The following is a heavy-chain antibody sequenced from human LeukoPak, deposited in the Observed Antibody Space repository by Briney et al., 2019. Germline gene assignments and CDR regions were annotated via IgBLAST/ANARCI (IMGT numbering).Heavy chain of an antibody. J-gene: IGHJ6*02. V-gene: IGHV5-51*01. D-gene: IGHD5-18*01. CDR1: GYSFTSYW. CDR3: ARVPHRGYSYGMDV. Sequence: GVSLKISCTGSGYSFTSYWIGWVRQMPGQGLEWMGIIYPGDSDTRYSPSFQGQVTISADKSISAAYLQWSSLKGSDTAMYYCARVPHRGYSYGMDVWGEGTTVSVSS. CDR2: IYPGDSDT.